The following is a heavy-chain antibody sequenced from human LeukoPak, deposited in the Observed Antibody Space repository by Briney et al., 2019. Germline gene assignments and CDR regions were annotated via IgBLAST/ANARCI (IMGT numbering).Heavy chain of an antibody. CDR1: GFTFSSYS. CDR2: ISSSSSYI. J-gene: IGHJ4*02. D-gene: IGHD5-24*01. CDR3: AKRSRDGYNIDY. Sequence: GGSLRLSCAASGFTFSSYSMNWVRQAPGKGLEWVSSISSSSSYIYYADSVKGRFTISRDNAKNSLYLQMNSQRAEDTAVYYCAKRSRDGYNIDYWGQGTLVTVSS. V-gene: IGHV3-21*04.